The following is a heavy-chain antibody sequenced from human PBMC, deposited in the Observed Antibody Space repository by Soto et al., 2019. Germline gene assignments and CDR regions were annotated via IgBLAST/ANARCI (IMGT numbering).Heavy chain of an antibody. CDR2: ITYDGSHK. D-gene: IGHD4-4*01. CDR1: GFTFRNYG. V-gene: IGHV3-30*18. J-gene: IGHJ6*02. CDR3: AKRRVDYSNYSWDIDA. Sequence: QVQLVESGGGVVQPGMSLRLSCAASGFTFRNYGMHWVRQAPGKGLVWVTVITYDGSHKYYADSVKGRFTISRDNSNKTVYQEMNSLRDGGTAVYYCAKRRVDYSNYSWDIDAWGQGTTLTVSS.